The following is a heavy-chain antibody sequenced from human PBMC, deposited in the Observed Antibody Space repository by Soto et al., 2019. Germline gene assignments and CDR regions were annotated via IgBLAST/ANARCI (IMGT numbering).Heavy chain of an antibody. CDR1: GYSFTSYW. V-gene: IGHV5-10-1*01. D-gene: IGHD4-4*01. CDR2: IDPSDSYT. Sequence: GESLKISCKGSGYSFTSYWISWVRQMPGKGLEWMGRIDPSDSYTNYSPSFQGHVTISADKSISTAYLQWSSLKASDTAMYYCASYSNYLRLDYYYYGMDVWGQGTTVTVSS. J-gene: IGHJ6*02. CDR3: ASYSNYLRLDYYYYGMDV.